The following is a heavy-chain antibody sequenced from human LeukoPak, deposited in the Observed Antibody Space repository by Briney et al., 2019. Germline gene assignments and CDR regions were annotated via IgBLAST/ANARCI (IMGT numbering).Heavy chain of an antibody. CDR2: ISSSSSYI. V-gene: IGHV3-21*01. CDR3: ARDGLIAVAGTGLDY. CDR1: GFTFSNYW. D-gene: IGHD6-19*01. Sequence: GGSLRLSCAASGFTFSNYWMIWVRQAPGKGLEWVSSISSSSSYIYYADSVKGRFTISRDNAKNSLHLQMNSLRAEDTAVYYCARDGLIAVAGTGLDYWGQGTLVTVSS. J-gene: IGHJ4*02.